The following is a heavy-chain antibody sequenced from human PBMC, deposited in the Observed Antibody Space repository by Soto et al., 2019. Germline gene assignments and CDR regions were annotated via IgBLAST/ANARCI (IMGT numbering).Heavy chain of an antibody. J-gene: IGHJ6*02. CDR2: VSNNGATT. Sequence: EVQLVESGGGLVQPGVSLRLSCSASGFTFSSYAMHWVRQAPGKGLEYVSAVSNNGATTYYADSVKGRFTISRDNSRNTLYIEMSSLRPEDTAVFYCVKDKGATIKKVTLDVWGQGTTVTVSS. CDR3: VKDKGATIKKVTLDV. D-gene: IGHD5-12*01. V-gene: IGHV3-64D*08. CDR1: GFTFSSYA.